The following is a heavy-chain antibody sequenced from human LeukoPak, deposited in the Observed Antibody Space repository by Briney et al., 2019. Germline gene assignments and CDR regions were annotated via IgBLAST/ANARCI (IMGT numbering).Heavy chain of an antibody. CDR2: IYTSGST. CDR1: GGSISSYY. CDR3: ARDLGIYYYDSRGYREA. V-gene: IGHV4-4*07. D-gene: IGHD3-22*01. Sequence: SETLSLTCTVSGGSISSYYWSWIRQPAGKGLEWIGRIYTSGSTNYNPSLKSRVTMSVDTSKNQFSLKLSSVTAADTAVYYCARDLGIYYYDSRGYREAGGQGPLVTVSS. J-gene: IGHJ4*02.